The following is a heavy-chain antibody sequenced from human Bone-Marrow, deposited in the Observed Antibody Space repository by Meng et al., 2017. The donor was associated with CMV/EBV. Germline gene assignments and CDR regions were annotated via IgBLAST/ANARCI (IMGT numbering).Heavy chain of an antibody. CDR3: ATVKLDSDDFDL. D-gene: IGHD3-3*01. CDR1: GCTFSSYA. CDR2: FVLVFGTA. Sequence: SVKVSCKASGCTFSSYAISWVRQAPGQGLEWMGWFVLVFGTANYAQKFQGRVTMTRDTSISTAYMELSRLTHDDTSVYYCATVKLDSDDFDLWGQGTLVTVSS. V-gene: IGHV1-69*05. J-gene: IGHJ4*03.